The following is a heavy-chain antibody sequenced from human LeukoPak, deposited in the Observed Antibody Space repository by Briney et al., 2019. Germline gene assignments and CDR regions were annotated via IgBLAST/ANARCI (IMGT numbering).Heavy chain of an antibody. J-gene: IGHJ4*02. CDR1: GFTFSALA. CDR2: ITDDGYNT. D-gene: IGHD6-19*01. V-gene: IGHV3-23*01. CDR3: AKDLSYTSGASDH. Sequence: GGSLRLSCAASGFTFSALAMTWVRQAPGKGLEWVSTITDDGYNTYSADSVKGRITFSRDNSKNTPSLQLRSLRAEDTAVYYCAKDLSYTSGASDHWGQGTLVTVSS.